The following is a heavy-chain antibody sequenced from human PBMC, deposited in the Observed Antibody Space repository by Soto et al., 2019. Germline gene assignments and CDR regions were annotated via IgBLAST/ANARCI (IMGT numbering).Heavy chain of an antibody. J-gene: IGHJ5*02. Sequence: DVQLVESGGGLVKPGGSLRLSCAASGFNFSTYGMNWVRQAPGKGLEWVSSISSKGSYIYYTTSVKGRFTISRDNAKNSVYLQMNSLRAEDTAVYYCGRYRSHYAGVGKIDPWGQGTLVAVSS. CDR3: GRYRSHYAGVGKIDP. CDR2: ISSKGSYI. D-gene: IGHD3-10*01. CDR1: GFNFSTYG. V-gene: IGHV3-21*02.